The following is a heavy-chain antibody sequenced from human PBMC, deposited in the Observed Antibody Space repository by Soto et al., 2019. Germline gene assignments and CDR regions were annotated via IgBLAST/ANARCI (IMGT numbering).Heavy chain of an antibody. D-gene: IGHD2-15*01. CDR3: ARGIATGQLAP. CDR2: INPDNGNT. Sequence: QVQLVQSGAEVKKPGASVKISCKASGYTFTRYTMNWVRQAPGQRLEWMGWINPDNGNTKTSQKFQHRVIITRDTSASTAYMDLSSLRAEDTAVYYCARGIATGQLAPWGQGTLVTVSS. CDR1: GYTFTRYT. V-gene: IGHV1-3*01. J-gene: IGHJ5*02.